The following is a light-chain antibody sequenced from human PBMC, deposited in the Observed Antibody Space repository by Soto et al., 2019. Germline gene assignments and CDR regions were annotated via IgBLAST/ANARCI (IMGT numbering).Light chain of an antibody. CDR1: SSDVGGYNY. V-gene: IGLV2-11*01. CDR2: DVS. Sequence: QSALTQPRSVSGSPGQSVTISCTGTSSDVGGYNYVSWYQQHPGKAPKLMIYDVSKRPSGVPDRFSGSKSGNTASLTISGLQAEDEDDYYCCSYAGSYTHYVFGTGTKVTVL. CDR3: CSYAGSYTHYV. J-gene: IGLJ1*01.